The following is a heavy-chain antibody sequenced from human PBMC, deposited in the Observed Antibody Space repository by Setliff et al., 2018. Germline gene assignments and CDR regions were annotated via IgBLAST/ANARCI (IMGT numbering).Heavy chain of an antibody. Sequence: ASETLSLTCTVSGGSFTTYYWSWIRQSPGKGLEWIGHIYYSGSTNYNPSLKSRVSISVDTSKNQFSLRLKSVTAADTAVYYCARGDSIRSYYYDSSGYFDWGQGTLVTVSS. V-gene: IGHV4-59*08. D-gene: IGHD3-22*01. CDR2: IYYSGST. CDR1: GGSFTTYY. J-gene: IGHJ4*02. CDR3: ARGDSIRSYYYDSSGYFD.